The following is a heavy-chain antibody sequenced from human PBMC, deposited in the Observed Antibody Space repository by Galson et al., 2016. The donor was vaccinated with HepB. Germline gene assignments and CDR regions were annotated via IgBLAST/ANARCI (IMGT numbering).Heavy chain of an antibody. Sequence: SVKVSCKASGYTFITYGISWVRQAPGQGLEWMGWINTYSGYTKYAQNLQDKVTMTTDTATTTAYLELRSLRNDDTAVYFCARVAAAGESGGFDYWGQGTLVTVSS. J-gene: IGHJ4*02. D-gene: IGHD6-13*01. CDR1: GYTFITYG. CDR3: ARVAAAGESGGFDY. V-gene: IGHV1-18*01. CDR2: INTYSGYT.